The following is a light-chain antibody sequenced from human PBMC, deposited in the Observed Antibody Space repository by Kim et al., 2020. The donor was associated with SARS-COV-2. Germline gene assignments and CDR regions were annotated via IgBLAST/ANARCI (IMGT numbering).Light chain of an antibody. CDR2: GAS. Sequence: SGSPGERATLSCRASQSVSSNLAWYQQKPGQAPRLLIYGASTRATGIPARFSGSGSGTEFTLTINSLQSEDIAVYYCQQYNDWPLFGGGTKVDIK. CDR3: QQYNDWPL. CDR1: QSVSSN. V-gene: IGKV3-15*01. J-gene: IGKJ4*01.